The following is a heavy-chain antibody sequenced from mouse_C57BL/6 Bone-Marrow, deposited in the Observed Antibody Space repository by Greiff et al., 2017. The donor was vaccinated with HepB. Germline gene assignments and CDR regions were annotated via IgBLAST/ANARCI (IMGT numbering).Heavy chain of an antibody. CDR3: ARHEITTVVSMDY. CDR2: ISSGGSYT. Sequence: EVQLVESGGDLVKPGGSLKLSCAASGFTFSSYGMSWVRQTPDKRLEWVATISSGGSYTYYPDSVKGRFTISRDNAKNTLYLQMSSLKSEDTAMYYCARHEITTVVSMDYWGQGTSVTVSS. CDR1: GFTFSSYG. V-gene: IGHV5-6*01. D-gene: IGHD1-1*01. J-gene: IGHJ4*01.